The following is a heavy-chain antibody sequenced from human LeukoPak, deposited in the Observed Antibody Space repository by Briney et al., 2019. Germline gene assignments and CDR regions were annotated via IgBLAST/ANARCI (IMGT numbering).Heavy chain of an antibody. CDR1: GFTFDDYA. D-gene: IGHD2-15*01. CDR2: ISWDGGST. J-gene: IGHJ5*02. Sequence: GGSLRLSCAASGFTFDDYAMHWVRQAPGKGLEWVSLISWDGGSTYYADSVKGRFTISRDNSKNSLYLQMNSLRAEDTAVYSCARGADGVSSNSRGWFDPWGQGTLVTVSS. CDR3: ARGADGVSSNSRGWFDP. V-gene: IGHV3-43D*03.